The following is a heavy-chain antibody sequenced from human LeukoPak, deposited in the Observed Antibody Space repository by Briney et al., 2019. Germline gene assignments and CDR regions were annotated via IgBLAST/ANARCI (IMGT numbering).Heavy chain of an antibody. V-gene: IGHV3-49*04. CDR3: TREYFYDFWSGDAFDI. J-gene: IGHJ3*02. CDR2: MRSRAYGGTT. D-gene: IGHD3-3*01. CDR1: GFTFGEYA. Sequence: GRSLRLSCTASGFTFGEYAMSWVREAPGQGREGVGFMRSRAYGGTTEYAASVKGRFTISKDDSKSIAYLQMNSLKTEDTAVYYCTREYFYDFWSGDAFDIWGQGTMVTVSS.